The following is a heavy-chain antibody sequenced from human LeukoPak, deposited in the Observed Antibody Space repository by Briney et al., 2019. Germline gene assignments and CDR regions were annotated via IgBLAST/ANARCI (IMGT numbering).Heavy chain of an antibody. CDR2: ISSSGSTI. J-gene: IGHJ3*02. Sequence: GGSLRLSCAASGFTFSSYEMNWVRQAPGKGLEWVSYISSSGSTIYYADSVKGRFTISRDNAKNSLCLQMNSLRAEDTAVYYCARRGSYDAFDIWGQGTMVTVSS. CDR1: GFTFSSYE. D-gene: IGHD1-26*01. CDR3: ARRGSYDAFDI. V-gene: IGHV3-48*03.